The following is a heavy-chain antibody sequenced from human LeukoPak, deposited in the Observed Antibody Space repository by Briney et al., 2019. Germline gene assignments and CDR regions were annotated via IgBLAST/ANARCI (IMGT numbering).Heavy chain of an antibody. CDR1: GFTVSSNY. D-gene: IGHD6-13*01. V-gene: IGHV3-66*01. Sequence: GGSLRLSCAASGFTVSSNYMSWVRQAPGKGLEWVSAIYSGGSTYYADSVKGRFTISRDNSKNTVYLQMNSLRADDTAVYYCARTYSSSWYHFDYWGQGTLVTVSS. CDR2: IYSGGST. CDR3: ARTYSSSWYHFDY. J-gene: IGHJ4*02.